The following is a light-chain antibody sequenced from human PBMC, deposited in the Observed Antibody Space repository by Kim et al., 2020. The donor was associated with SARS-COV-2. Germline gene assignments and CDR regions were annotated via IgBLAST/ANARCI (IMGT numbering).Light chain of an antibody. CDR1: RSNIGTNH. CDR3: AAWDDSLSGVV. J-gene: IGLJ3*02. V-gene: IGLV1-47*01. Sequence: QSVLTQPPSASGTPGQRASVSCSGSRSNIGTNHVYWYQQLPGAAPRLLIYRNNERPSGIPDRFSASKSGTSASLGISGLRSEDEADYYCAAWDDSLSGVVFGGGTQLTVL. CDR2: RNN.